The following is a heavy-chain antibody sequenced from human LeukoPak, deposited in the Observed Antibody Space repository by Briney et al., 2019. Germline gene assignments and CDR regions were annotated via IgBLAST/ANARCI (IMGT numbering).Heavy chain of an antibody. CDR1: GFTFSSYE. V-gene: IGHV3-48*03. J-gene: IGHJ4*02. CDR2: ISSSGSTI. Sequence: GGSLRLSCAASGFTFSSYEMNWVRQAPGKGLEWVSYISSSGSTIYYADSVKGRFTISRDNAKNSLYLQMNSLRAEDTAVYYCTRDSRRDILTGYYLLAAIDYWGQGTLVTVSS. CDR3: TRDSRRDILTGYYLLAAIDY. D-gene: IGHD3-9*01.